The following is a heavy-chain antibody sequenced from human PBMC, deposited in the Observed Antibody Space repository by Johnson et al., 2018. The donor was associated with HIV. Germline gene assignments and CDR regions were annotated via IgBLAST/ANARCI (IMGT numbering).Heavy chain of an antibody. CDR1: GFTFSSYA. CDR3: SSEGGDCSSTSCYQDAFDI. CDR2: ISYDGSNK. V-gene: IGHV3-30*04. D-gene: IGHD2-2*01. J-gene: IGHJ3*02. Sequence: QVQLVESGGGVVQPGRSLRLSCAASGFTFSSYAMHWVRQAPGKGLEWVAVISYDGSNKYYAASVKGRFTISRDNSKNTLYLQMNSLRAEDTAVYYCSSEGGDCSSTSCYQDAFDIWGQGTMVTVSS.